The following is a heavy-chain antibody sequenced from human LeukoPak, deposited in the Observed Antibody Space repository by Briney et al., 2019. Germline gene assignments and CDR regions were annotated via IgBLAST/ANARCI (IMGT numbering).Heavy chain of an antibody. V-gene: IGHV1-18*01. D-gene: IGHD2-2*02. CDR3: ARVGGYCSSTSCYMFDP. J-gene: IGHJ5*02. Sequence: ASVKVSCKASGYTFTSYGISWVRQAPGQGLEWMGWISAYNGNTNYAQKLQGRVTMTTHTSTSTAYMELRSLRSDDTAVYYCARVGGYCSSTSCYMFDPWGQGTLVTVSS. CDR2: ISAYNGNT. CDR1: GYTFTSYG.